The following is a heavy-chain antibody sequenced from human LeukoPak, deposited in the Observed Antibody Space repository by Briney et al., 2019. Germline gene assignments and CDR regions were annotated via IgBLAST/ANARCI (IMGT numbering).Heavy chain of an antibody. D-gene: IGHD5/OR15-5a*01. V-gene: IGHV1-24*01. CDR3: ATFCVYDLLECFDY. Sequence: GASVKVSCKVSGDNLSELTVHWVRQAPGKGVEWIGGFATDEGERLYAQKFEGRVTMTEDTSTDTAFIQLTSLISDDTAVYYCATFCVYDLLECFDYWGQGTLVAVSS. CDR2: FATDEGER. CDR1: GDNLSELT. J-gene: IGHJ4*02.